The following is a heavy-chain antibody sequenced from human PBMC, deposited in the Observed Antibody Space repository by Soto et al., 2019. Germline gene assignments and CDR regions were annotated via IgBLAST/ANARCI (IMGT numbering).Heavy chain of an antibody. V-gene: IGHV3-23*01. CDR1: GFTFSSYA. CDR2: ISGSGGST. Sequence: GGSLRLSCAASGFTFSSYAMSCVSPAPGKGLAWVTAISGSGGSTYYADSVKGRFTISRDNSKITLYLQMNSLRAEVTAVYYCGKGSYYFDYWGQGTLVTVSS. CDR3: GKGSYYFDY. J-gene: IGHJ4*02.